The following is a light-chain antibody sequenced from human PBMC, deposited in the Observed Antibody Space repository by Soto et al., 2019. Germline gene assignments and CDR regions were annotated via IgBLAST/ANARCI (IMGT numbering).Light chain of an antibody. CDR3: QQYYRSPYS. Sequence: DIVMTQSPDSLAVSLGERATFSCKSSQSVLETSNKKNYVAWYKQRPGQPPNSLIYWASTRESGVPDRFRGSGSGTDFTLTIDNLLAEDVAVYYCQQYYRSPYSFGGGTRLEI. V-gene: IGKV4-1*01. CDR2: WAS. CDR1: QSVLETSNKKNY. J-gene: IGKJ4*01.